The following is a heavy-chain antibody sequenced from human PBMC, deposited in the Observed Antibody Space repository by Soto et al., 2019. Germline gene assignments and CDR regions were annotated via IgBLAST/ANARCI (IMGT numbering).Heavy chain of an antibody. CDR3: ARALGYSGYAGMDV. Sequence: ASVKVSCKASGGTFSSYAISWVRQAPGQGLEWMGGIIPIFGTANYAQKLQGRVTMTTDTSTSTAYMELRSLRSDDTAVYYCARALGYSGYAGMDVWGQGTTVTVSS. CDR2: IIPIFGTA. D-gene: IGHD5-12*01. CDR1: GGTFSSYA. J-gene: IGHJ6*02. V-gene: IGHV1-69*05.